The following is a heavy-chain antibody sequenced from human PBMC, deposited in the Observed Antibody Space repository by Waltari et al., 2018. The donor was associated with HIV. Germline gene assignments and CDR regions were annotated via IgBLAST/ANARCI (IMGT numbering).Heavy chain of an antibody. Sequence: DVQLVESGGGLVQPGGSLRLSCEASGFTFTPYWMHWVRQDPVKGLVWLSRNNQNGNVTTLADAVKGRFTVSRDNAKDTLYLEMTSLRDEDTAVYYCVRDASGTTGWYGFFQLWGRGTLVTVSS. CDR2: NNQNGNVT. J-gene: IGHJ1*01. V-gene: IGHV3-74*01. D-gene: IGHD6-19*01. CDR1: GFTFTPYW. CDR3: VRDASGTTGWYGFFQL.